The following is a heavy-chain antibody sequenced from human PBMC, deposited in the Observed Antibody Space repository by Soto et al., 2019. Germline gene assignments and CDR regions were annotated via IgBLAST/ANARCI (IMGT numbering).Heavy chain of an antibody. Sequence: PSETLSLTCTVSGGSIISDYWSWIRQPPGKGLEWIGYISYSGSTNYNPSLKGLVTISVDTSRNQFSLNLSSVTAADTAVYYCARVLSGSSRFDYWGQGTLVTVSS. D-gene: IGHD1-26*01. CDR2: ISYSGST. CDR3: ARVLSGSSRFDY. CDR1: GGSIISDY. V-gene: IGHV4-59*01. J-gene: IGHJ4*02.